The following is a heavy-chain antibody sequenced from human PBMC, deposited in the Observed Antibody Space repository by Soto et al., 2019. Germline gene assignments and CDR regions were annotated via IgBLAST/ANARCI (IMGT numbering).Heavy chain of an antibody. D-gene: IGHD2-2*01. CDR1: GYTFASYA. Sequence: QVQLVQSGAEVKKPGASVKVSCKASGYTFASYAISWMRQAPGQGLEWMGWISAYNGNTNYAQKLQGIVTITAATSTSTAYMQLRSLRSDDTAVYYCARDPPPPAYWGQGTLVTVSS. CDR2: ISAYNGNT. J-gene: IGHJ4*02. V-gene: IGHV1-18*01. CDR3: ARDPPPPAY.